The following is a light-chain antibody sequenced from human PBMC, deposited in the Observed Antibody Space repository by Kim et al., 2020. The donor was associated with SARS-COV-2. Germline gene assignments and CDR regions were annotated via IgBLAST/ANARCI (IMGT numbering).Light chain of an antibody. CDR2: YDS. J-gene: IGLJ3*02. V-gene: IGLV3-21*04. CDR1: DIGLKS. CDR3: QVWDSNTDHLV. Sequence: SYELTHPPSVSVAPGKTASITCGGSDIGLKSVHWYQQRPGQAPLLVIYYDSDRPSGIPERFTGSISGNTATLTISRAEAGDEADYYCQVWDSNTDHLVFGGGTQLTVL.